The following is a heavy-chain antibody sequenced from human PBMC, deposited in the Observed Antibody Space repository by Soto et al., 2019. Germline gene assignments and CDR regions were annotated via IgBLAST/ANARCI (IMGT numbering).Heavy chain of an antibody. V-gene: IGHV1-8*01. CDR1: GYTFTEND. J-gene: IGHJ4*02. CDR3: AKNGEAVATLKRALDY. Sequence: ASVKVSCKASGYTFTENDINWVRQATGQGLEWMGWMNPNSGNTGYAQKFQGRVTMTRDNSITTAYMELSSLRAEDTAVYYCAKNGEAVATLKRALDYWGQGTLVTVSS. CDR2: MNPNSGNT. D-gene: IGHD5-12*01.